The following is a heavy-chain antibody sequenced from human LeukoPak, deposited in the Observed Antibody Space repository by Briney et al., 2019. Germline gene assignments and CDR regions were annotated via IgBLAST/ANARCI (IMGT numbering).Heavy chain of an antibody. CDR2: IYYSGST. V-gene: IGHV4-39*01. CDR1: CGSISSSSYY. D-gene: IGHD3-10*01. Sequence: SETLSLTCTVSCGSISSSSYYWGWIRQPPGKGLEWIGSIYYSGSTYYNPSLKSRVTISVDTSKNQSSLKLSSVTAADTAVYYCARLRWFGEFDYWGQGTLVTVSS. J-gene: IGHJ4*02. CDR3: ARLRWFGEFDY.